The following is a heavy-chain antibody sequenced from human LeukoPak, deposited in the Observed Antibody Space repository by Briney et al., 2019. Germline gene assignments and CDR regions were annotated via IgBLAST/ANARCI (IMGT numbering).Heavy chain of an antibody. Sequence: GASGKVSGKASGYTFTSYAMNWVRQAPGQGLEWMGGINTNTGNPTYAQGFTGRFVFSLDTSVSTAYLQISSLKAEDSGMYYCARAMYGIAQGPDYWGQGTLVTVSS. CDR1: GYTFTSYA. J-gene: IGHJ4*02. V-gene: IGHV7-4-1*02. CDR2: INTNTGNP. D-gene: IGHD6-13*01. CDR3: ARAMYGIAQGPDY.